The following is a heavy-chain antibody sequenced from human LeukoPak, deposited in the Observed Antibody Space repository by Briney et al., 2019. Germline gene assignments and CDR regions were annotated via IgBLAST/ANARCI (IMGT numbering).Heavy chain of an antibody. V-gene: IGHV1-2*02. D-gene: IGHD6-19*01. CDR3: ARSKGIAVAGMIGFDY. Sequence: ASVKVSCKASGYTFTGYYMHWVRQAPGQGLEWMGWINPNSGGTNYAQKFQGRVTMTRDTSISTAYMELSRLRSDDTAVYYCARSKGIAVAGMIGFDYWGQGTLVTVSS. CDR1: GYTFTGYY. CDR2: INPNSGGT. J-gene: IGHJ4*02.